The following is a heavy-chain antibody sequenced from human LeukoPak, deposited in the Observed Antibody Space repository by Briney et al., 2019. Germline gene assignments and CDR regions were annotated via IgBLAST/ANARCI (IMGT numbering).Heavy chain of an antibody. CDR1: GFTFRDYT. CDR2: INKGGSFI. CDR3: AREVLDVVEPGTNTIDY. J-gene: IGHJ4*02. Sequence: AGGSLRLSCAASGFTFRDYTMNWVRQAPGKGLEWVSAINKGGSFIKYADSVKGRFIVSRDNAKNLLFLQMNSLRVEDTALYFCAREVLDVVEPGTNTIDYWGQGTRVTVSS. V-gene: IGHV3-21*01. D-gene: IGHD2-2*01.